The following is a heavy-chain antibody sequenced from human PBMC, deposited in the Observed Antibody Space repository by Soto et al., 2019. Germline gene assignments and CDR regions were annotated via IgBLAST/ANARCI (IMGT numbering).Heavy chain of an antibody. CDR3: ARVLASSGYDY. Sequence: KSSETLSLTCAVYGGSFSGYYWSWIRQPPGKGLEWIGEINHSGSTNYNPSLKSRVTISVDTSKNQFSLKLSSVTAADTAVYYCARVLASSGYDYWGQGTLVTVSS. V-gene: IGHV4-34*01. J-gene: IGHJ4*02. CDR1: GGSFSGYY. D-gene: IGHD6-19*01. CDR2: INHSGST.